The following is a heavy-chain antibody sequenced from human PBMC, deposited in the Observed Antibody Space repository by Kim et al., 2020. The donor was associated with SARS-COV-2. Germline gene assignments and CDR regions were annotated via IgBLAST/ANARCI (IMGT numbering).Heavy chain of an antibody. CDR3: ARTASGWLAYYFDY. V-gene: IGHV5-51*01. J-gene: IGHJ4*02. Sequence: SPSLQGQVTISADKSISTAYLQWSSLKASDTAMYYCARTASGWLAYYFDYWGQGTLVTVSS. D-gene: IGHD6-19*01.